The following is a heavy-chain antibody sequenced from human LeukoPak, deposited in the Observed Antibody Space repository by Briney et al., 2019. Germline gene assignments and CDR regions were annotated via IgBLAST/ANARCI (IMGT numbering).Heavy chain of an antibody. CDR2: IYYTGST. J-gene: IGHJ4*02. CDR1: GGSISSRSYY. CDR3: ARIGVLISDLDF. V-gene: IGHV4-39*07. Sequence: PSETLSLTCTVSGGSISSRSYYWGWIRQPPGKGLEWIGTIYYTGSTYYNPSLKSRVTISVDPSKNQFSLKVSSVTAADTAVYYCARIGVLISDLDFWGQGSLVTVSS. D-gene: IGHD3-3*01.